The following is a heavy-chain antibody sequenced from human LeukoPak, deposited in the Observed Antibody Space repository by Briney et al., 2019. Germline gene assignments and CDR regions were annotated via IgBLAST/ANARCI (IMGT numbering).Heavy chain of an antibody. J-gene: IGHJ4*02. D-gene: IGHD3-3*01. CDR3: AREGISIFGVLTYYFDC. Sequence: GGSLRLSCAASGFTFSSYAMSWVRQAPGKGLEWVSGINWNGGSTGYADSVKGRFTISRDNAKNSLYLQMNSLRAEDTALYYCAREGISIFGVLTYYFDCWGQGTLVTVSS. CDR2: INWNGGST. V-gene: IGHV3-20*04. CDR1: GFTFSSYA.